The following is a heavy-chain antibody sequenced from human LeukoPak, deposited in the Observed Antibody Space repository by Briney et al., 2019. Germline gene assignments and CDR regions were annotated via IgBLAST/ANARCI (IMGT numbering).Heavy chain of an antibody. CDR3: ARGRGYSGGPYFDY. D-gene: IGHD1-26*01. CDR1: GGSFSGYY. CDR2: INHSGST. J-gene: IGHJ4*02. Sequence: PSETLSLTCAVYGGSFSGYYWSWIRQPPGKGLEWIGEINHSGSTNYNPSLKSRVTISVDTSKNQFSLKLSSVTAADTAVYYCARGRGYSGGPYFDYWGQGTLVTVSS. V-gene: IGHV4-34*01.